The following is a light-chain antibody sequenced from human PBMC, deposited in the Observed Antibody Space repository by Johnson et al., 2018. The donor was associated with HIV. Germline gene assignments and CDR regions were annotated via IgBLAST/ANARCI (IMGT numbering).Light chain of an antibody. CDR2: ENS. CDR3: GTWDSSLSAGV. Sequence: QSVLTQPPSVSAAPGQKVTISCSGSSSNIGNNYVSWYQQLPGTAPRLLIYENSNRPSGIPDRFSGSKSGTSATLAITGLQTGDEADYYCGTWDSSLSAGVFGTGTKVTVL. J-gene: IGLJ1*01. V-gene: IGLV1-51*02. CDR1: SSNIGNNY.